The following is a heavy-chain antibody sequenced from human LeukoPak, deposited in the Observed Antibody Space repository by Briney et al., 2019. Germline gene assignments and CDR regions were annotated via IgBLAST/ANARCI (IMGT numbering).Heavy chain of an antibody. CDR1: GFTFDDYA. D-gene: IGHD2-15*01. J-gene: IGHJ4*02. CDR2: ISWDGGST. CDR3: AKDPCSGGSCPTH. Sequence: GGSLRLSCAASGFTFDDYAMHWVRQAPGKGLEWVSLISWDGGSTYYADSVKGRFTISRDNSKNSLYLQMNSLRAEDTALYYCAKDPCSGGSCPTHWGQGTLVTVSS. V-gene: IGHV3-43D*03.